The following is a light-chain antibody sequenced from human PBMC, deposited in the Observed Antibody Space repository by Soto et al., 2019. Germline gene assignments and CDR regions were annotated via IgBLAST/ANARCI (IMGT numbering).Light chain of an antibody. CDR3: QQTFITPPLT. J-gene: IGKJ4*01. V-gene: IGKV1-39*01. CDR1: QSISTY. Sequence: DIQMTQSPSSLSASIGDRITITCRASQSISTYLNWYQQKPGKAPSLLIYGASTLQSGVPSRFSGSGSATDFTITISSLQPEDFATYYCQQTFITPPLTFGGGTKVEIK. CDR2: GAS.